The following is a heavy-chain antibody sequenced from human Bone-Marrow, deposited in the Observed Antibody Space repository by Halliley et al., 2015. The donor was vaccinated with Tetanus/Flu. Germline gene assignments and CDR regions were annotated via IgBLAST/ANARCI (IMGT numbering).Heavy chain of an antibody. V-gene: IGHV1-18*01. CDR2: ITANRGTT. J-gene: IGHJ3*01. Sequence: GLEGMGWITANRGTTYYSQIFQGRVTMTTDTSTDTAYLELRSLRYDDTAVYYCARVAQDAFDFWGQGTRVTVTS. CDR3: ARVAQDAFDF.